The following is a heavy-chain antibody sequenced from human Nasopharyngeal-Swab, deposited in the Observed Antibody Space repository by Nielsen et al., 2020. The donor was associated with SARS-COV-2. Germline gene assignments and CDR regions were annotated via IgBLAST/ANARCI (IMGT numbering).Heavy chain of an antibody. Sequence: GGSLRLSCAASGFTFSSYWMHWVRQAPGKGLVWVARIKSDGSSTNYADSVKGRFTISRDNARNTLYLHMYSLRDDDTAVYYCATAGNYRFDNWGQGTLVTVSS. CDR1: GFTFSSYW. V-gene: IGHV3-74*01. CDR2: IKSDGSST. D-gene: IGHD1-1*01. CDR3: ATAGNYRFDN. J-gene: IGHJ4*02.